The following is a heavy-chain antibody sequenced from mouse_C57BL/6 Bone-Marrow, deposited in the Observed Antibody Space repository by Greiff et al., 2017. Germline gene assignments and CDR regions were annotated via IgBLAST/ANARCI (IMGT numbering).Heavy chain of an antibody. V-gene: IGHV2-5*01. CDR1: GFSLTSYG. Sequence: QVQLQQPGPGLVQPSQSLSITCTVSGFSLTSYGVHWVRQSPGKGLEWLGVIWRGGSTDYNAAFMSRLSITKDNSKSQVFFKMNSLQADDTAIYYCAKGYYGSSYFYWYFDVWGTGTTVTVSS. D-gene: IGHD1-1*01. CDR2: IWRGGST. CDR3: AKGYYGSSYFYWYFDV. J-gene: IGHJ1*03.